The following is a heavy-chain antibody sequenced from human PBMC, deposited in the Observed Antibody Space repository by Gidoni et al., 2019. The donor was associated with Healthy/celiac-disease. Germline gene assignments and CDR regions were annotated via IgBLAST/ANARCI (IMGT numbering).Heavy chain of an antibody. V-gene: IGHV3-30*18. Sequence: QVQLVESGGGVVQPGRSLRLSCAASGFTFSSHGMHWVRQAPGKGLEWVAVISYDGSNKYYADSVKGRFTISRDKSKNTLYLQMNSLRAEDTAVYYCAKETGDIVVVPAASAFDYWGQGTLVTVSS. D-gene: IGHD2-2*01. CDR2: ISYDGSNK. J-gene: IGHJ4*02. CDR3: AKETGDIVVVPAASAFDY. CDR1: GFTFSSHG.